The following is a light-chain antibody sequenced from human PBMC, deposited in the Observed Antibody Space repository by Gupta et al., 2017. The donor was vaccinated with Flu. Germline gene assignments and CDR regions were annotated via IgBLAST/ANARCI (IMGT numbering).Light chain of an antibody. CDR1: RKIDKY. J-gene: IGKJ2*01. V-gene: IGKV1-39*01. Sequence: PSSLSASIEDRVTLTCRASRKIDKYLDWYQQKPGKAPQLLIFGACKVNSGVPSRFSGSESGTDFTLTISGLQPEDFATYYCQQRVNTPYTFGQGTMLEIK. CDR3: QQRVNTPYT. CDR2: GAC.